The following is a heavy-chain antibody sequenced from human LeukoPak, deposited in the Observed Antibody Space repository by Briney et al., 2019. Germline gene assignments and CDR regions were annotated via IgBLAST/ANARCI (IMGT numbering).Heavy chain of an antibody. J-gene: IGHJ5*02. CDR2: IYTSGST. CDR1: GGSISSYY. D-gene: IGHD4-17*01. V-gene: IGHV4-4*07. CDR3: ARDLGYGDYVRWFDP. Sequence: SETLSLTCTVSGGSISSYYWSWIRQPAGKGLEWIGRIYTSGSTNYNPSLKSRVTMSVDTSKNQFSLKPSSVTAADTAVYYCARDLGYGDYVRWFDPWGQGTLVTVSS.